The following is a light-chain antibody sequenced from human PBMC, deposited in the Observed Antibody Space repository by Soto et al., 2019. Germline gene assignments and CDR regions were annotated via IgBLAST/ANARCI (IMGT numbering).Light chain of an antibody. CDR3: ETWDSNTFWV. J-gene: IGLJ3*02. Sequence: QPVLTQSSSASASLGSSVKLTGTLSSGHSSYIIAWHQQQPGKAPRYLMKLEGSGSYNKGSGVPDRFSGSSSGADRYLTISNLQFEDEADYYCETWDSNTFWVFGGGTKVTVL. CDR1: SGHSSYI. V-gene: IGLV4-60*02. CDR2: LEGSGSY.